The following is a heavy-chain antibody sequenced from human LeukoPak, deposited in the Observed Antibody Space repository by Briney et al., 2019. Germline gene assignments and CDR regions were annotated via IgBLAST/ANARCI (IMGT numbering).Heavy chain of an antibody. D-gene: IGHD1-1*01. CDR3: AKVLPQYSDNWPDYHMDV. J-gene: IGHJ6*03. V-gene: IGHV3-7*01. Sequence: GGSLRLSCAASGFTFSSYWMTWIRQAPGKGLEWVANIKQDGSDKYYVDSVKGRFTISRDNAKNSLYLQMSSLRAEDTAVYYCAKVLPQYSDNWPDYHMDVWGKGTTVTVPS. CDR1: GFTFSSYW. CDR2: IKQDGSDK.